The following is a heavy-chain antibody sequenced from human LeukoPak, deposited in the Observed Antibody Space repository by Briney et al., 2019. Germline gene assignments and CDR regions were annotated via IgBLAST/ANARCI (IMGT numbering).Heavy chain of an antibody. CDR2: ISYDGNNK. J-gene: IGHJ4*02. Sequence: PGGSLRLSCAASGFTFSNYAMHWVRQAPGKGLEWVAIISYDGNNKYYADSVKGRFTISRDNSKNTLYLQMNSLREEDTAVYYCAREFRGWRFDYWGQGTLVTVSS. D-gene: IGHD6-19*01. CDR1: GFTFSNYA. CDR3: AREFRGWRFDY. V-gene: IGHV3-30-3*01.